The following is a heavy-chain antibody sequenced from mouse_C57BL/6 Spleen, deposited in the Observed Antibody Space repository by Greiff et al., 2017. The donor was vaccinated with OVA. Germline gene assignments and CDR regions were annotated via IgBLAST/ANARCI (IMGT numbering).Heavy chain of an antibody. CDR3: TTGLREFFAY. Sequence: VQLQQSGAELVRPGASVKLSCTASGFNIKDYYMNWVKQRPEQGLEWIGRIDPEDGDTGYAPKFQGKATMTADTSANTAYLQLSSLTSEDTAVYYCTTGLREFFAYWGQGTLVTVSA. V-gene: IGHV14-1*01. J-gene: IGHJ3*01. CDR1: GFNIKDYY. D-gene: IGHD1-1*01. CDR2: IDPEDGDT.